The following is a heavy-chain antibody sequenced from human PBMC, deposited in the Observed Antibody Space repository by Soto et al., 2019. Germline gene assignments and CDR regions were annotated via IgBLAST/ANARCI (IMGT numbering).Heavy chain of an antibody. CDR1: VGTFSSYS. J-gene: IGHJ6*02. Sequence: GASGNVSCKASVGTFSSYSISWVRQAPGQGLEWMGGIIPIFGTANYAQKFQGRVTITADESTSTAYMELSSLRSEDTAVYYCARGPYSYGSPYYYYYGMDVWGQGTTVTVSS. CDR2: IIPIFGTA. V-gene: IGHV1-69*13. D-gene: IGHD5-18*01. CDR3: ARGPYSYGSPYYYYYGMDV.